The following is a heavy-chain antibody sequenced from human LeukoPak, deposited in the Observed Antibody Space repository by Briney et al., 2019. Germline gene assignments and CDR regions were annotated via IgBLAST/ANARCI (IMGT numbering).Heavy chain of an antibody. Sequence: ASVKVSCKASGYTFIDYTMHWLRQAPGQRLDWMGWINGGSGNAKYSPEFQGRVTITRDTSASTGYMELSSLRSEDTAVYYCANPRYDSSGYYYVDWGQGTLVTVSS. CDR3: ANPRYDSSGYYYVD. CDR2: INGGSGNA. J-gene: IGHJ4*02. CDR1: GYTFIDYT. D-gene: IGHD3-22*01. V-gene: IGHV1-3*01.